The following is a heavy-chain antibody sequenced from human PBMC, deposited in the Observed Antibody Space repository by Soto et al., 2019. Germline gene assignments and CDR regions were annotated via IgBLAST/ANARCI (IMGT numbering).Heavy chain of an antibody. Sequence: QVQLVESGGGVVQPGRSLRLSCAASEFTFSSYGMHWVRQAPGKGLEWVAVISYDGSNKYYADSVKGRFTNSKDNSKNTLYLQMNSLRAEDTAVYYCAKVFSSRWEDFDYLGQGTLVTVSS. CDR2: ISYDGSNK. V-gene: IGHV3-30*18. CDR1: EFTFSSYG. CDR3: AKVFSSRWEDFDY. J-gene: IGHJ4*02. D-gene: IGHD6-13*01.